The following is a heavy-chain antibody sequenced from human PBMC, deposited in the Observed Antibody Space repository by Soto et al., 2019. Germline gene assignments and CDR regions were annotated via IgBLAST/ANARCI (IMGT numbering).Heavy chain of an antibody. Sequence: ASVKVSCKASGYTFTSYGISWVRQAPGQGLEWMGWISAYNGNTNYAQKLQGRVTMTTDTSTSTAYMELRSLRSDDTAVYYCARDDRNDFWSGYRRFDPWGQGTLVTVSS. CDR3: ARDDRNDFWSGYRRFDP. D-gene: IGHD3-3*01. J-gene: IGHJ5*02. CDR2: ISAYNGNT. V-gene: IGHV1-18*01. CDR1: GYTFTSYG.